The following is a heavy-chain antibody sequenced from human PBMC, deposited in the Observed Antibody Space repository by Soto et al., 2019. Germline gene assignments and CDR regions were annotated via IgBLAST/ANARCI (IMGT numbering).Heavy chain of an antibody. D-gene: IGHD3-10*01. CDR3: ARYDSESQKHFQH. J-gene: IGHJ1*01. CDR1: GGSISSSSYY. CDR2: IFYSGST. Sequence: SETLSLTCTVSGGSISSSSYYWSWIRQPPGKGLEWIGYIFYSGSTNYNPSLNSRVTISVDTSKNQFSLRLSSVTAADTAVYYCARYDSESQKHFQHWGQGTLVTSPQ. V-gene: IGHV4-61*01.